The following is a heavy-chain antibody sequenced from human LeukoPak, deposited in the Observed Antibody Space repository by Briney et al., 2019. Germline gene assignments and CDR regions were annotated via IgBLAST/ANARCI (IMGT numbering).Heavy chain of an antibody. J-gene: IGHJ4*02. CDR2: ISYDGSNK. D-gene: IGHD3-22*01. Sequence: GGSLRLSCAASGFTFSSYAMHWVRQAPGKGLEWVAVISYDGSNKYYADSVKGRFTISSDNSKNTLYLQMNSLRAEDTAVYYCARDRFDDSSGYPDYWGQGTLVTVSS. CDR1: GFTFSSYA. CDR3: ARDRFDDSSGYPDY. V-gene: IGHV3-30-3*01.